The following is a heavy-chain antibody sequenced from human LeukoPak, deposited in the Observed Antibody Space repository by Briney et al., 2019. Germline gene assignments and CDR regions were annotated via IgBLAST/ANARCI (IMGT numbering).Heavy chain of an antibody. D-gene: IGHD6-13*01. CDR1: GFTFSSYA. CDR3: ARDRAAAGGYYYHGMDV. J-gene: IGHJ6*02. V-gene: IGHV3-30-3*01. CDR2: ISYDGNNK. Sequence: GGSLRLSCAASGFTFSSYAMHWVRQAPGKGLEWVAVISYDGNNKYHADSVKGRFTISRDKSKNTVYLQMNSLRVEDMAVYYCARDRAAAGGYYYHGMDVWGHGTTVTVFS.